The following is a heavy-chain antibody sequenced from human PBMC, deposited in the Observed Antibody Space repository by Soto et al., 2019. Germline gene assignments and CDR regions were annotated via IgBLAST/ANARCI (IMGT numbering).Heavy chain of an antibody. CDR2: ITGSGRDT. V-gene: IGHV3-23*01. CDR3: AKNGLDNSPSAIDS. Sequence: GSLRLSCAASGFTFRNNVLSWVRQAPGRGLDWVSGITGSGRDTYYADSVKGRFTISRDNSKNMVFLQMNSLRAEDTALYYCAKNGLDNSPSAIDSWGPGTLVTVSS. CDR1: GFTFRNNV. D-gene: IGHD2-8*01. J-gene: IGHJ4*02.